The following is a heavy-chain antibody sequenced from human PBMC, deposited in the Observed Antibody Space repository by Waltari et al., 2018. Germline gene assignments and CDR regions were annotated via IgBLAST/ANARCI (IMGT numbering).Heavy chain of an antibody. CDR3: ARHSGTSGY. CDR2: SDHSGST. D-gene: IGHD1-1*01. Sequence: QVQLQESGPGLVKPSGTLSLTCAVSGGSISSSNWWSWVRQPPGKGLEGIGESDHSGSTNDNPSLKSRGTRSVDKSKNQLSLKLSSVTAADTAMYYCARHSGTSGYWGQGTLVTVSS. J-gene: IGHJ4*02. V-gene: IGHV4-4*02. CDR1: GGSISSSNW.